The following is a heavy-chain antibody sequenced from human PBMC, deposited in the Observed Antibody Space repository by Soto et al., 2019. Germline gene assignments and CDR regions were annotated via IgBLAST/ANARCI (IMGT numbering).Heavy chain of an antibody. CDR3: ARATRVAAGRYYFDY. Sequence: GGSLRLSCAASGFTFSSYAMSWVRQAPGEGLEWVSTISGSGGSTYYADSVKGRFAISRDSSKNTVYVQMNSLRVDDTAVYYCARATRVAAGRYYFDYWGHGTLVTVSS. V-gene: IGHV3-23*01. J-gene: IGHJ4*01. CDR2: ISGSGGST. D-gene: IGHD6-13*01. CDR1: GFTFSSYA.